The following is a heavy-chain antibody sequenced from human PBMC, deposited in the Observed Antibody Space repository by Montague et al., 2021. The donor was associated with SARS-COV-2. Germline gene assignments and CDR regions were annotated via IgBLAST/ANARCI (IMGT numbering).Heavy chain of an antibody. Sequence: SETLSLTCAVYGGSFTENFWTWIRQPPGKGLEWIGEINHSGTSNYNASLGSRVTISIDTAKNQFSLRLSALAAADTAVYYCARGRSTRVRGVIFTSYYYYYYGIDVWGQGTTVTVSS. J-gene: IGHJ6*02. CDR2: INHSGTS. CDR1: GGSFTENF. CDR3: ARGRSTRVRGVIFTSYYYYYYGIDV. D-gene: IGHD3-10*01. V-gene: IGHV4-34*01.